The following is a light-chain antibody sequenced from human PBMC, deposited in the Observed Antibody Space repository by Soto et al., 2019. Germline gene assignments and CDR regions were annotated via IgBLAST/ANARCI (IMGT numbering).Light chain of an antibody. V-gene: IGLV1-40*01. CDR1: SSNIGAGFD. Sequence: QSVLTQPPSVSGAPGQRVTIFCTGSSSNIGAGFDVHWYQQLPGTAPKLLIYGNTNRPSEVPDRFSASKSGTSASLAITGLQPEDEADYYCQSFDSSLIGRVFGGGTKLTVL. CDR3: QSFDSSLIGRV. J-gene: IGLJ3*02. CDR2: GNT.